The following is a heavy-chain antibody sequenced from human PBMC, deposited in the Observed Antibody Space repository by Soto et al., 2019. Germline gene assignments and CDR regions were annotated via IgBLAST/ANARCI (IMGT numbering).Heavy chain of an antibody. D-gene: IGHD1-26*01. Sequence: PGESLKISRKGSGYSFTSYWISWVSQMPGKGLEWMGRFDPIDSYTHYCSSFQGHVTISADKSISTAYLQMDSLKADDSVVYYWTSVPTPVPAAIDIWGQGTMVTVSS. CDR3: TSVPTPVPAAIDI. V-gene: IGHV5-10-1*01. CDR2: FDPIDSYT. CDR1: GYSFTSYW. J-gene: IGHJ3*02.